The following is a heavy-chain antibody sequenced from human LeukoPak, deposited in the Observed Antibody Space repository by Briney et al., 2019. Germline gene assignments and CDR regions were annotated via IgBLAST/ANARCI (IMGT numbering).Heavy chain of an antibody. Sequence: SVKVSCKASGYTFTSYAISWVRQAPGQGLEWMGGIIPIFGTANYAQKFQGRVTITADESTSTAYMELSSLRSEDTAVYYCARETSGSGSYSRYFDYWGQGTLVTVSS. D-gene: IGHD1-26*01. CDR2: IIPIFGTA. V-gene: IGHV1-69*13. CDR1: GYTFTSYA. J-gene: IGHJ4*02. CDR3: ARETSGSGSYSRYFDY.